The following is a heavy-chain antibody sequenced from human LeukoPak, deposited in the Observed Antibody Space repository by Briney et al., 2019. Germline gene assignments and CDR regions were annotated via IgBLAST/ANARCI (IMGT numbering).Heavy chain of an antibody. CDR2: IYSGGST. D-gene: IGHD1-26*01. CDR1: GFTVSSNY. Sequence: GGSLRLSCAASGFTVSSNYMSWVRQAPGKGLEWVSIIYSGGSTYYADSVKGRFTISRDNSKNTLYLQMNSLRAEDTAVYYCARAKWELGYYFDYWGQGTLVTVSS. J-gene: IGHJ4*02. CDR3: ARAKWELGYYFDY. V-gene: IGHV3-53*01.